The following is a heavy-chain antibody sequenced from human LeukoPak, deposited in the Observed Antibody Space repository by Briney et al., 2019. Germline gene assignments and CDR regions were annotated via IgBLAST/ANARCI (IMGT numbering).Heavy chain of an antibody. CDR2: ISSSSSYT. CDR1: GFTFSDYY. J-gene: IGHJ4*02. D-gene: IGHD3-10*01. V-gene: IGHV3-11*05. Sequence: RTGGSLRLSCAASGFTFSDYYMSWIRQAPGKGLEWVSYISSSSSYTNYADSVKGRFTISRDNAKNSLYLQMNSLRAEDTAEYYCAKDRGTMVGGVSWDFDHWGQGTLVTVSS. CDR3: AKDRGTMVGGVSWDFDH.